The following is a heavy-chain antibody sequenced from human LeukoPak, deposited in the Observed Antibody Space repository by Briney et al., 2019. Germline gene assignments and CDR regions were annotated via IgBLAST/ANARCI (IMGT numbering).Heavy chain of an antibody. J-gene: IGHJ4*02. CDR2: IYSGGST. CDR3: ARWAGYSSTWYGLFDY. V-gene: IGHV3-66*01. D-gene: IGHD6-13*01. CDR1: GFTLGDYW. Sequence: GGSLRLSCAASGFTLGDYWMGWVRQAPGKGLEWISVIYSGGSTYYAESVKGRFTISRDNSKNTLYLQMNSLRAEDAAVYYCARWAGYSSTWYGLFDYWGQGTLVTVSS.